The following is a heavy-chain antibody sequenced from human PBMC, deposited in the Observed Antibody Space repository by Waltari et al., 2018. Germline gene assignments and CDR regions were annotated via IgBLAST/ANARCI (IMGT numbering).Heavy chain of an antibody. J-gene: IGHJ4*02. Sequence: QVQLRESGPGLVRSSETLSLTCTVSGHSVNNDFYWAWIRQSPVGGLEWIASIYHTGSSHYNSSLKSRVSISTDMSTKQFFLTLTHLTAADTAVYYCAEEGNTTAGLFDSWGQGTLVTVSS. D-gene: IGHD6-25*01. V-gene: IGHV4-38-2*02. CDR1: GHSVNNDFY. CDR3: AEEGNTTAGLFDS. CDR2: IYHTGSS.